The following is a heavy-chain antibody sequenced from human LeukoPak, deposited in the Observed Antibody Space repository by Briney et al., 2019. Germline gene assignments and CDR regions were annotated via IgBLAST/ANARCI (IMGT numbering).Heavy chain of an antibody. J-gene: IGHJ5*02. V-gene: IGHV4-59*01. D-gene: IGHD6-13*01. CDR2: IYYSGST. CDR3: ARERPALYSSSWYQRTRGGTNNWFAP. CDR1: GGSISSDY. Sequence: SETLSLTCTVSGGSISSDYWSWVRQPPGKGLEWIGYIYYSGSTNDNASLKSRGTISVDPSKNQFSLKLSSVTAADTAVYYCARERPALYSSSWYQRTRGGTNNWFAPWGQGTLVTVSP.